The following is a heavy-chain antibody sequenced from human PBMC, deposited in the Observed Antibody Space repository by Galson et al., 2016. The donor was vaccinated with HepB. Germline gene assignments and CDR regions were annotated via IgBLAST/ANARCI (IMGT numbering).Heavy chain of an antibody. CDR3: ARERTGTAYCSSISCPKYFDS. V-gene: IGHV3-30-3*01. CDR2: IAYDGSNK. Sequence: SLRLSCAASGFTFSTYIMHWVRQAPGKGLEWVALIAYDGSNKYYADSVKGRFTVSRDNSKNTLFLQMNSLRPEDTTVYYCARERTGTAYCSSISCPKYFDSWGQGTLFTVSS. CDR1: GFTFSTYI. D-gene: IGHD2-2*01. J-gene: IGHJ4*02.